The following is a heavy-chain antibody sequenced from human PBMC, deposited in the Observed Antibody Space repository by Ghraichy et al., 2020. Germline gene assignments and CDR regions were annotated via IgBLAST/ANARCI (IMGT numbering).Heavy chain of an antibody. D-gene: IGHD3-22*01. CDR3: ARGRDSSGGMLFDI. J-gene: IGHJ3*02. V-gene: IGHV3-21*01. CDR1: GFTFSSYS. Sequence: GGSLRLSCAASGFTFSSYSMNWVRQAPGKGLEWVSSISSSSSYIYYADSVKGRFTISRDNAKNSLYLRMNSLRAEDTAVYYCARGRDSSGGMLFDIWGQGTMVTVSS. CDR2: ISSSSSYI.